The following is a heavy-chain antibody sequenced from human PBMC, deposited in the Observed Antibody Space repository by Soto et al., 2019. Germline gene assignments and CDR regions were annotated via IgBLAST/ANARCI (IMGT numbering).Heavy chain of an antibody. CDR1: GLTVSSNY. V-gene: IGHV3-53*04. J-gene: IGHJ3*02. Sequence: EVQLVESGGGLVQPGGSLRLSCAASGLTVSSNYMSWVRQAPGKGLEWVSVIYTAGGTYYADSVQGRFTISRHDSKNTLYLQMNSLRPDDTAIYYCAREPTAAGSAYDAFDIWGHGTMVTVSS. CDR2: IYTAGGT. CDR3: AREPTAAGSAYDAFDI. D-gene: IGHD6-13*01.